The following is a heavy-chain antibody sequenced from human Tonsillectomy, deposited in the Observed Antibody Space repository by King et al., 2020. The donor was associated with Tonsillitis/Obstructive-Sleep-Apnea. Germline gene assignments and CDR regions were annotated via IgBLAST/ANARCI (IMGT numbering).Heavy chain of an antibody. J-gene: IGHJ5*02. CDR3: ARDFVVVVAATPESLNWFDP. CDR2: ISSSSSYT. Sequence: VQLVESGGGLVKPGGSLRLSCAASGFTFSDYYMSWIRQAPGKGLEWVSYISSSSSYTNYADSAKGRFTISRDNAKNSLSLQMNSLRAEDTAVYYCARDFVVVVAATPESLNWFDPWGQGTLVTVSS. CDR1: GFTFSDYY. V-gene: IGHV3-11*05. D-gene: IGHD2-15*01.